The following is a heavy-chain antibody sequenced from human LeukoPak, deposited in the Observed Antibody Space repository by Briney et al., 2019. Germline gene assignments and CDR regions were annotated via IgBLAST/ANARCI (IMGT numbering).Heavy chain of an antibody. CDR1: GGSISSYY. CDR3: AREKVVPAAHFDY. Sequence: SETLSLTCTVSGGSISSYYWSWIRQPPGKGLEWIGYIYYSGSTNYNPSLKSRVTISVDRSKNQFSLKLSSVTAADTAVYYCAREKVVPAAHFDYWGQGTLVTVSS. V-gene: IGHV4-59*12. D-gene: IGHD2-2*01. J-gene: IGHJ4*02. CDR2: IYYSGST.